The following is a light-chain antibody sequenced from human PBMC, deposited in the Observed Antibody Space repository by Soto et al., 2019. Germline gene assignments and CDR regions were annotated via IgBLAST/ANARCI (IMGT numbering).Light chain of an antibody. CDR1: SSDVGGYDY. J-gene: IGLJ1*01. Sequence: QSVLTQPASVSGSPGQSITIPCTGTSSDVGGYDYVSWYQQHPGTAPRLIIFEVTNRPSGVSNRFSGSKSGNTASLTISGLQAEGEADYYCTSYTSSSTQVFGTGTKVTVL. CDR2: EVT. V-gene: IGLV2-14*01. CDR3: TSYTSSSTQV.